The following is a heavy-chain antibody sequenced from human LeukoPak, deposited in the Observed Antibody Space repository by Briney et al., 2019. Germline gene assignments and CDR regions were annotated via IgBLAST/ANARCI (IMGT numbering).Heavy chain of an antibody. CDR2: INPNSGGT. J-gene: IGHJ6*02. D-gene: IGHD2-2*01. CDR1: GYTFTGYY. V-gene: IGHV1-2*02. Sequence: ASVKVSCKASGYTFTGYYMHWVRQAPGQGLEWMGWINPNSGGTNYAQKFQGRVTMTRDTSISTAYMELSRLRADDTAVYYCXXXXXXSSTSYYYGMDVWGQGTTVTVSS. CDR3: XXXXXXSSTSYYYGMDV.